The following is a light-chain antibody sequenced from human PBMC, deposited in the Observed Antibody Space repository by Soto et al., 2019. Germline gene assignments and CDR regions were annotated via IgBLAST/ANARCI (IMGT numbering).Light chain of an antibody. CDR2: GAS. CDR3: QQYNNWPLT. CDR1: QTVHTN. V-gene: IGKV3-15*01. Sequence: EIAMTQSPPTLSVSPGERATLSCRASQTVHTNLAWYQQKPGQAPRLLIYGASTRATGVPARFSGSGSGTDFTVTISSLQSEDFAVYFCQQYNNWPLTFGGGTKVEI. J-gene: IGKJ4*01.